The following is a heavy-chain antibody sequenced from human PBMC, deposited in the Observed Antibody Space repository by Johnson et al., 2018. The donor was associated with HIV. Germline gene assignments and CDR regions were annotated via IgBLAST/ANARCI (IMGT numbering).Heavy chain of an antibody. CDR2: IYADGGT. CDR3: ARDRAYHCSGGSCSHVFDI. V-gene: IGHV3-66*01. CDR1: GITVSSNY. D-gene: IGHD2-15*01. J-gene: IGHJ3*02. Sequence: MLLVESGGGVVQPGGSLRLSCAASGITVSSNYMTWVRQAPGKGLEWVSVIYADGGTYYPDSVKARFTISRDRSENTVYLQMNSLRAEDTAMYYCARDRAYHCSGGSCSHVFDIWGQGTMVTVSS.